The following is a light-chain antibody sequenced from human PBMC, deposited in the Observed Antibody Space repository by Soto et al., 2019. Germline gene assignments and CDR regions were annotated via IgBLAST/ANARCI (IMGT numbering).Light chain of an antibody. CDR1: QSVSSSY. CDR3: QQYGSSPVYT. Sequence: EIVLTQSPGTLSLSPGERATLSCRASQSVSSSYLAWYQQNPGQTPRLLIYGPSSRTTTIPDRFSGSGSGTAVTLTSSRLQSEEVALYYCQQYGSSPVYTCGQRTKLESK. V-gene: IGKV3-20*01. CDR2: GPS. J-gene: IGKJ2*01.